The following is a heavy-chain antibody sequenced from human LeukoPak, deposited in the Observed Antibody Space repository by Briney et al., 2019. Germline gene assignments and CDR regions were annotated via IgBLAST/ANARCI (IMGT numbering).Heavy chain of an antibody. J-gene: IGHJ4*02. CDR3: ARYRGNSLDY. Sequence: GGSLRLSCAASGFTVSSNYMSWVRQAPGKGLEWVSVIYSGGSTYYADSVKGRFTISRDNSKNTQYLQMNSPRAEDTAVYYCARYRGNSLDYWGQGTLVTVSS. D-gene: IGHD3-10*01. V-gene: IGHV3-53*01. CDR2: IYSGGST. CDR1: GFTVSSNY.